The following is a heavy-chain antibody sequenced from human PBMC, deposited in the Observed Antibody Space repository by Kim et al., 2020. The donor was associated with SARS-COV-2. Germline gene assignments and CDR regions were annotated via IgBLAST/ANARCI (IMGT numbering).Heavy chain of an antibody. CDR2: IYYSGST. CDR3: ARDHREWLQYTANWYFDL. V-gene: IGHV4-59*01. CDR1: GGSISSYY. Sequence: SETLSLTCTVSGGSISSYYWSWIRQPPGKGLEWIGYIYYSGSTNYNPSLKSRVTISVDTSTNQFSLKLSSVTAADTAGYYCARDHREWLQYTANWYFDLWGRGTLVTVSS. J-gene: IGHJ2*01. D-gene: IGHD3-3*01.